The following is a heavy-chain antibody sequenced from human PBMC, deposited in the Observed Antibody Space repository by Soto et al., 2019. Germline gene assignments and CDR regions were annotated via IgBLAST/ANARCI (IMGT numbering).Heavy chain of an antibody. CDR1: GFTFSSYA. D-gene: IGHD1-26*01. Sequence: GGSLRLSCAASGFTFSSYAMSWVRQAPGKGLEWVSAISGSGGSTYYADSVKGRFTISRDNSKNTLYLQMNSLRAEDTAVYYCAKLSGSYNSNGYYFDYWGQGTLVTVSS. CDR3: AKLSGSYNSNGYYFDY. J-gene: IGHJ4*02. V-gene: IGHV3-23*01. CDR2: ISGSGGST.